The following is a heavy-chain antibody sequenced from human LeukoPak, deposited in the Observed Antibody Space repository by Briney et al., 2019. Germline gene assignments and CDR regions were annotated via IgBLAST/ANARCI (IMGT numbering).Heavy chain of an antibody. V-gene: IGHV1-2*02. D-gene: IGHD4-23*01. CDR1: GYTFTDYY. CDR3: ARGRSFGGLGGY. Sequence: ASVKVSCKASGYTFTDYYIHWVRQAPGQGLEWMGWINPNNGVTNYAQKFQGRVSMTRDTSISTAYMELSRLRSDDTAVYFCARGRSFGGLGGYWGQGTLVTVSS. CDR2: INPNNGVT. J-gene: IGHJ4*02.